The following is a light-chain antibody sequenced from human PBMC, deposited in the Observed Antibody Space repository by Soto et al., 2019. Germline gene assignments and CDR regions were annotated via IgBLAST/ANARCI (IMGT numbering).Light chain of an antibody. CDR3: SSYTGSSTYV. CDR1: SSDVGGYNY. Sequence: QSALTQPASVSGSPGQSITISCTGTSSDVGGYNYVSSYQQHPGKAPKLMIYDVSNRPSGVSNRFSGSKSGNTASLTISGLQAEDESDYYCSSYTGSSTYVFGTGTKVTVL. V-gene: IGLV2-14*03. J-gene: IGLJ1*01. CDR2: DVS.